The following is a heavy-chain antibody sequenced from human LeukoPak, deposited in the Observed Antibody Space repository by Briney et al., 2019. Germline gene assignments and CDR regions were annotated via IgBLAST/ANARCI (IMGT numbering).Heavy chain of an antibody. CDR3: AKGSSTYNITSYWYFDL. D-gene: IGHD6-13*01. Sequence: PGGSLRLSCAASGFTFSSYAMSWVRQAPGKGLEWVSAISGSGGSTYYADSVKGRFTISRDNSKNTLYLQMNSLRAEDTAVYYCAKGSSTYNITSYWYFDLWGRGTLVTVSS. V-gene: IGHV3-23*01. CDR2: ISGSGGST. CDR1: GFTFSSYA. J-gene: IGHJ2*01.